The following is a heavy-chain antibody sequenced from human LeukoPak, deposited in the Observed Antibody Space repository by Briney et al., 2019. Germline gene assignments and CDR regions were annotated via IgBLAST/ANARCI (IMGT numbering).Heavy chain of an antibody. D-gene: IGHD4-23*01. Sequence: SETLSLTCAVYGGSFSGYYWSWIRQPPGKGLEWIGEINHSGSTNYNPSLKSRVTMSVDTSKNQFSLKLSSVTAADTAMYYCAREVADYGGYYYYHYMDVWGKGTTVTISS. V-gene: IGHV4-34*01. CDR1: GGSFSGYY. J-gene: IGHJ6*03. CDR2: INHSGST. CDR3: AREVADYGGYYYYHYMDV.